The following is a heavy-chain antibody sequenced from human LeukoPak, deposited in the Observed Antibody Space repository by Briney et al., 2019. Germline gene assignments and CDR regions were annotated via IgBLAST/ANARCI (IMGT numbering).Heavy chain of an antibody. Sequence: GESLKISCKGSGYSFTSYWIAWVRQMPGKGLEWMGIICPGDSDTRYSPSFQGQVTISADKSVSTAYLQWNTLKASDTAIYYCARRVASIEAFDIWGQGTMVTVSS. J-gene: IGHJ3*02. V-gene: IGHV5-51*01. D-gene: IGHD2/OR15-2a*01. CDR2: ICPGDSDT. CDR1: GYSFTSYW. CDR3: ARRVASIEAFDI.